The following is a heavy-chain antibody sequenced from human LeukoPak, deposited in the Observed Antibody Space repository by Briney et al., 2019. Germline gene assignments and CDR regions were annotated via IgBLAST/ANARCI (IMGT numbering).Heavy chain of an antibody. J-gene: IGHJ4*02. Sequence: GGSLRLSCAASGFTFSSYAMSWVRQAPGKGLEWVSSISSSDGGTYYADSVKGRFTISRDNSKNTLYLQMNSLRAEDTAVYYCAKHSGYDSYYFDYWGQGTLVTVSS. CDR2: ISSSDGGT. D-gene: IGHD5-12*01. V-gene: IGHV3-23*01. CDR3: AKHSGYDSYYFDY. CDR1: GFTFSSYA.